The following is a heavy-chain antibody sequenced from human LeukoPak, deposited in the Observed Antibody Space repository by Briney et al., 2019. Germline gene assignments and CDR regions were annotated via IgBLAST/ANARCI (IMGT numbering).Heavy chain of an antibody. Sequence: PGGSLRLSCAASGFTFSSYGMHWVRQAPGKGLEWVAVIWYDGSNKYYADSVKGRFTISRDNSKNTLYLQMNSLRAEDTAVYYCARELYYDSSGYFNLWGQGTMVTVSS. CDR3: ARELYYDSSGYFNL. CDR2: IWYDGSNK. D-gene: IGHD3-22*01. V-gene: IGHV3-33*01. CDR1: GFTFSSYG. J-gene: IGHJ3*01.